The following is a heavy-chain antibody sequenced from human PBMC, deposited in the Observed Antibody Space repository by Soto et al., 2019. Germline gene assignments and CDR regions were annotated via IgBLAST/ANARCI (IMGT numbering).Heavy chain of an antibody. CDR2: MNPNSGNT. CDR1: GYTFTSYD. V-gene: IGHV1-8*01. D-gene: IGHD5-12*01. CDR3: AREGVAPYYYYGMDI. J-gene: IGHJ6*02. Sequence: ASVKVSCKASGYTFTSYDINWVRQATGQGFEWMGWMNPNSGNTGYAQKFQGRVTMTRNTSISTAYMELSSLRSDDTAVYYCAREGVAPYYYYGMDIWGQGTPVTVSS.